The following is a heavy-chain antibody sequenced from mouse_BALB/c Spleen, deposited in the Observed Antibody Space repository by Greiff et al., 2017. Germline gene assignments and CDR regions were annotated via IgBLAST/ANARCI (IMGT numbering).Heavy chain of an antibody. CDR1: GYAFSSYW. CDR3: ASDYYGSGAMAY. Sequence: VQLQQSGAELVRPGSSVKISCKASGYAFSSYWLNWVKQRPGQGLEWIRQIYPGDGDTNYNGKFKGNATLTADKSSSTAYIQLSILTSEDSAVYVGASDYYGSGAMAYWGQGTSVTVSS. J-gene: IGHJ4*01. V-gene: IGHV1-80*01. CDR2: IYPGDGDT. D-gene: IGHD1-1*01.